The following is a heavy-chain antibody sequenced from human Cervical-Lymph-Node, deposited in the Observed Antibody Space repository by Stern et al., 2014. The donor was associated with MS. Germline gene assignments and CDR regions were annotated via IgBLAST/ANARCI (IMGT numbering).Heavy chain of an antibody. V-gene: IGHV4-4*07. Sequence: QLQLQESGPGLVKPSETLSLTCSVSGDSINNYYWSWIRQPAGKALEFIGRVYSTGSANYNPSLKSRVTMSVDTSKNRFSLELSSVTAADTAVYYCARRARNAQYYFDYWGQGILVTVSS. J-gene: IGHJ4*02. D-gene: IGHD2-8*01. CDR3: ARRARNAQYYFDY. CDR2: VYSTGSA. CDR1: GDSINNYY.